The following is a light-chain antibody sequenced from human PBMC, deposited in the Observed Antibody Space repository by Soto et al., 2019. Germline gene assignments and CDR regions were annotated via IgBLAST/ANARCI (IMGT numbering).Light chain of an antibody. CDR1: SSDVGRFNY. Sequence: QSVLTQPPSASGSPGQSVTISCTGTSSDVGRFNYVSWYQQRPGKVPKLMIFEVSERPSGVPSRFSGSKSGNTASLTVSGLQAEDEADYYCSSYAGNNIWVFGGGTKLTVL. J-gene: IGLJ3*02. V-gene: IGLV2-8*01. CDR3: SSYAGNNIWV. CDR2: EVS.